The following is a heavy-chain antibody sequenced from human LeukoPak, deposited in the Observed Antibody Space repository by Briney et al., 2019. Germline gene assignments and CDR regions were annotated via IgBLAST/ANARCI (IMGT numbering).Heavy chain of an antibody. V-gene: IGHV4-59*08. CDR2: INHSGST. CDR3: ARHSAVSTSFYDS. J-gene: IGHJ4*02. D-gene: IGHD2-2*01. CDR1: GGSINSYY. Sequence: PPETLSLTCTVSGGSINSYYWSWIRQPPGKGLEWLGYINHSGSTHYNPSLKSRVTISVDTSKNQFSLRLSSVTAADTAVYYCARHSAVSTSFYDSWGQGTLVTVSS.